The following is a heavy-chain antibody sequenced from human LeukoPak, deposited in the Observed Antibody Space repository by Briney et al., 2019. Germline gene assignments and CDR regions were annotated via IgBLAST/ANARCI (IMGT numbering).Heavy chain of an antibody. Sequence: SVKASCKASGYTFTSYYMHWVRQAPGQGLEWMGIINPSGGSTSYAQKFQGRVTMTRDTSTSTVYMELSSLRSEDTAVYYCARTGGVGTPFDYWGQGTLVTVSS. D-gene: IGHD3-3*01. CDR3: ARTGGVGTPFDY. V-gene: IGHV1-46*01. J-gene: IGHJ4*02. CDR1: GYTFTSYY. CDR2: INPSGGST.